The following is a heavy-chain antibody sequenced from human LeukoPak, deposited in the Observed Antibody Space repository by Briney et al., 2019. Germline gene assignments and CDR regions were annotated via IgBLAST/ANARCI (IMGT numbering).Heavy chain of an antibody. CDR2: INPNSGGT. CDR1: GYTFTGYY. Sequence: ASVKVSCKASGYTFTGYYMHWVRQAPGQGLEWMGWINPNSGGTNYAQKFQGRVTMTRDTSSSTAYMELSRLRSDDTAVYYCARGRGSYNAFDIWGQGTMVTVSS. J-gene: IGHJ3*02. CDR3: ARGRGSYNAFDI. V-gene: IGHV1-2*02. D-gene: IGHD1-26*01.